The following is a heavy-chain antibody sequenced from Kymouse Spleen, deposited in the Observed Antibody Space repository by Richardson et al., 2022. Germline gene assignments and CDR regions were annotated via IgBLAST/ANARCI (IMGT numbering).Heavy chain of an antibody. J-gene: IGHJ6*02. CDR1: GGSFSGYY. CDR2: INHSGST. CDR3: ARGRYYGSGSYYNVGYYYGMDV. D-gene: IGHD3-10*01. Sequence: QVQLQQWGAGLLKPSETLSLTCAVYGGSFSGYYWSWIRQPPGKGLEWIGEINHSGSTNYNPSLKSRVTISVDTSKNQFSLKLSSVTAADTAVYYCARGRYYGSGSYYNVGYYYGMDVWGQGTTVTVSS. V-gene: IGHV4-34*01.